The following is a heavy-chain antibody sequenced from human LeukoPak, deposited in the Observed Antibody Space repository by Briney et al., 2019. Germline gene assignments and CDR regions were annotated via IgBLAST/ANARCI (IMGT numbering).Heavy chain of an antibody. CDR2: IRSKAYGGST. CDR3: TVYYDSSGYFDY. Sequence: GGSLRLSCTASGFTFGDYAMSWVRQAPGKGLEWVGFIRSKAYGGSTEYAASVKGRFTISRDDSKSNAYLQMNSLKTEDTAVYYCTVYYDSSGYFDYWGQGTLVTVSS. V-gene: IGHV3-49*04. CDR1: GFTFGDYA. J-gene: IGHJ4*02. D-gene: IGHD3-22*01.